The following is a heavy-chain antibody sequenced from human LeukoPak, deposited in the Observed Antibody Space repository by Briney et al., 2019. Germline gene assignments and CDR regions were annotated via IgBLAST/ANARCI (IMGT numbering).Heavy chain of an antibody. Sequence: PGMSLRLSCAASGFTFNSYAVHWVRQAPGKGLEWVAVILYDGSNEYYADSVKGRFTISRDNSKNMLYLQMNSLRVEDTAMYYCARDDYGGIHWYFDSWGRGTLLTVSS. CDR2: ILYDGSNE. J-gene: IGHJ2*01. V-gene: IGHV3-30-3*01. CDR3: ARDDYGGIHWYFDS. CDR1: GFTFNSYA. D-gene: IGHD4-23*01.